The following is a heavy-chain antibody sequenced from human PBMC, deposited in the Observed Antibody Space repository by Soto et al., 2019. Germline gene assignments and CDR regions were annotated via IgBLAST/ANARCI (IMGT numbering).Heavy chain of an antibody. CDR3: AGYDFWSGYTY. D-gene: IGHD3-3*01. V-gene: IGHV4-59*01. CDR1: GGSISSYY. Sequence: SETLSLTCTVSGGSISSYYWSWIRQPPGKGLEWIGYIYYSGSTNYNPSLKSRVTISVDTSKNQFSLKLSSATAADTAVYYCAGYDFWSGYTYWGQGTLVTVSS. J-gene: IGHJ4*02. CDR2: IYYSGST.